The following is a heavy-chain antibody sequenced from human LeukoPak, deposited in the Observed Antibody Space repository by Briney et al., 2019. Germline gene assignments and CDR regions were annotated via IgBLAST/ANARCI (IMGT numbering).Heavy chain of an antibody. D-gene: IGHD3-22*01. CDR3: ARDGDSSPFDY. V-gene: IGHV3-30*01. Sequence: PGRSLRLSCAASGFTFSSYAMHWVRQAPGKGLEWVAVISYDGSNKYYADSVKGRFTISRDNSKNTLYLQMNSLRAEDTAVYYCARDGDSSPFDYWGQGTLVTASS. CDR1: GFTFSSYA. CDR2: ISYDGSNK. J-gene: IGHJ4*02.